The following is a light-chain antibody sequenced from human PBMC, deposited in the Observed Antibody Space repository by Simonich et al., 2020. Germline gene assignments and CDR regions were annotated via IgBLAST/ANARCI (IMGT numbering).Light chain of an antibody. CDR3: AAWDDSLSGYV. V-gene: IGLV1-47*01. CDR2: RNN. J-gene: IGLJ1*01. CDR1: SPNIGSTY. Sequence: QSVLTQPPSASGTPGQRVTISCSGSSPNIGSTYVYWYQPLPGTAPKLLIYRNNPRPSGVPYRFSGSKAGTSSSRAISGLRSEDEADYYCAAWDDSLSGYVFGTGTKVTVL.